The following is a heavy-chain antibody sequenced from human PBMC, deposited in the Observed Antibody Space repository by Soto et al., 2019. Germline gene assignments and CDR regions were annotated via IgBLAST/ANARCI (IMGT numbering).Heavy chain of an antibody. CDR1: GFSVSNRY. J-gene: IGHJ4*02. CDR2: IYRGGVT. CDR3: AREGGSYGPFDC. Sequence: GGSLRLSCAASGFSVSNRYMSWVRQAPGRGLEWVSVIYRGGVTYYAESVKGRFTISRDNSNNTVYLQMNTLRPEDTAVYYCAREGGSYGPFDCWGQGTLVTVSS. D-gene: IGHD3-10*01. V-gene: IGHV3-53*01.